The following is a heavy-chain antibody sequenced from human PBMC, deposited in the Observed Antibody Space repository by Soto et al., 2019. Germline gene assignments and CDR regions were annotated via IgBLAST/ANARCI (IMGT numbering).Heavy chain of an antibody. CDR2: VGPSSGNT. Sequence: GTSVKVSCKASGYTFTSYTVSWVRQAPGQGLEWVGWVGPSSGNTDSARNLKGRVTMTTETSTSTAYMELRSLRSDDTAVYYCARDTGHFFDYWGQATLVTVSS. CDR3: ARDTGHFFDY. V-gene: IGHV1-18*01. J-gene: IGHJ4*02. CDR1: GYTFTSYT.